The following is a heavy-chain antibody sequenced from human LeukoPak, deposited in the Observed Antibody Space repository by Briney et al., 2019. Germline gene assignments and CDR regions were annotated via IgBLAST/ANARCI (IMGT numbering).Heavy chain of an antibody. V-gene: IGHV4-59*12. Sequence: SETLSLTCPVSGGSISSYYWSWIRQPPGKGLEWIGYIYYSGSTSYNPSLKSRVTISVGTSKNQFSLKLSSVTAADTAVYYCAREATMVRGLSWFDPWGQGTLVTVSS. CDR3: AREATMVRGLSWFDP. CDR2: IYYSGST. J-gene: IGHJ5*02. D-gene: IGHD3-10*01. CDR1: GGSISSYY.